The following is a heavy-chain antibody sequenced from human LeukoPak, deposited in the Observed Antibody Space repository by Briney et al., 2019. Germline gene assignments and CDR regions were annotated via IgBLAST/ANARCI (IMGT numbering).Heavy chain of an antibody. CDR1: GYTFASYG. J-gene: IGHJ5*02. Sequence: GASVKVSCKASGYTFASYGISWVRQAPGQGLEWMGWINPNSGGTNYAQKFQGRVTMTRDTSISTAYMELSRLRSDDTAVYYCAREANDYSYGTYWFDPWGQGTLVTVSS. CDR3: AREANDYSYGTYWFDP. V-gene: IGHV1-2*02. CDR2: INPNSGGT. D-gene: IGHD5-18*01.